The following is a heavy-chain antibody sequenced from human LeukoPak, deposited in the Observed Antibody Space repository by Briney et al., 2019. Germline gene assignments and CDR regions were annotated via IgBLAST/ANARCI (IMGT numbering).Heavy chain of an antibody. CDR3: ARIIDNWNDLYYFDY. CDR2: IYYSGST. Sequence: SQTLSLTCTVSGGSISSGDYYWSWIRQPPGKSLEWIGYIYYSGSTYYNPSLKSRVTISVDTSKNQFSLKLSSVTAADTAVYYCARIIDNWNDLYYFDYWGQGTLVTVSS. J-gene: IGHJ4*02. CDR1: GGSISSGDYY. D-gene: IGHD1-20*01. V-gene: IGHV4-30-4*01.